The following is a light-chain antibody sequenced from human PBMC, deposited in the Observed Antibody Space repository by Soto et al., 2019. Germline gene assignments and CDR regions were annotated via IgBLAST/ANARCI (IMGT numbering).Light chain of an antibody. V-gene: IGKV3-20*01. CDR2: GAS. Sequence: EIVLTQSPGTLSLSPGERATLSCRASQSVSSSYFAWYQKKSGQAPRLLIYGASSRATGIPDRFSCSGSGTDFTSTISSLEPEDFAVYYCQQWRTFGPGTKVDIK. CDR3: QQWRT. CDR1: QSVSSSY. J-gene: IGKJ3*01.